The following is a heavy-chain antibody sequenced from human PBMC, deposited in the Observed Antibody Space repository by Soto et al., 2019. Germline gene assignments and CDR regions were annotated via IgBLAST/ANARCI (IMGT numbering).Heavy chain of an antibody. CDR1: GGTLSNYA. D-gene: IGHD6-19*01. CDR3: ARDQRMAEAHRDYYFYGLDV. Sequence: QVQLVQSGAEVKKPGSSVKVSCKASGGTLSNYATNWVRQATGQGLEWMGGMNPILGTQRIAQKLQGRVTITADKSTSTVDMELSSLRSDDTAVYYCARDQRMAEAHRDYYFYGLDVWGQGTTVTVSS. V-gene: IGHV1-69*06. CDR2: MNPILGTQ. J-gene: IGHJ6*02.